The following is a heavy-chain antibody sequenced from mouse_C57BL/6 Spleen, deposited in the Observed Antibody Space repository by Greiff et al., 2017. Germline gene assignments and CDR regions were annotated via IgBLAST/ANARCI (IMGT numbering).Heavy chain of an antibody. D-gene: IGHD1-1*01. Sequence: VQLQQSGAELVMPGASVKLSCKASGYTFTSYWMHWVKQRPGQGLEWIGEIDPSDSYTNYNQKFKGKSTLTVDKSSSTAYMQLSSLTSEDSAVYYCARWGYYGSSPKYFDVWGTGTTVTVSS. CDR2: IDPSDSYT. CDR3: ARWGYYGSSPKYFDV. V-gene: IGHV1-69*01. J-gene: IGHJ1*03. CDR1: GYTFTSYW.